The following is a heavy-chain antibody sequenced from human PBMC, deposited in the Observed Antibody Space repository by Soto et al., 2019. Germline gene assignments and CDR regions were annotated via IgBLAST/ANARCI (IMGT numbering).Heavy chain of an antibody. D-gene: IGHD4-17*01. CDR2: IYYSGST. CDR1: GGSISSGDYY. J-gene: IGHJ4*02. V-gene: IGHV4-30-4*01. CDR3: ARMTTVYLFDY. Sequence: SETLSLTCTVSGGSISSGDYYWSWIRQPPGKGLEWIGYIYYSGSTYYNPSLKSRVTISVDTSKNQFSLKLSSVTAADTAVYYCARMTTVYLFDYWGQGTLVTVSS.